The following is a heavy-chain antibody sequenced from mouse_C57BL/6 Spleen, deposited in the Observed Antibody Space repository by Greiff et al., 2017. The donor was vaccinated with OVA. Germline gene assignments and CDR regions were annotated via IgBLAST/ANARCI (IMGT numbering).Heavy chain of an antibody. V-gene: IGHV1-15*01. Sequence: VQLQQSGAELVRPGASVTLSCKASGYTFTDYEMHWVKQTPVHGLEWIGAIDPGTGGTAYNQKFKGKAILTADKSSSTAYMELRSLTSEDSAVYYCTRLDYGSSSAWFAYWGQGTLVTVSA. J-gene: IGHJ3*01. CDR3: TRLDYGSSSAWFAY. CDR1: GYTFTDYE. D-gene: IGHD1-1*01. CDR2: IDPGTGGT.